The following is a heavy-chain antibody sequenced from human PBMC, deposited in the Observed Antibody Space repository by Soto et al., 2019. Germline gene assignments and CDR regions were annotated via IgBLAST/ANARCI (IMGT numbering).Heavy chain of an antibody. CDR3: ARGEWLGERRFDP. Sequence: PSETLSLTCTVSGGSISSGGYYWRWIRHHPGKGLEWIGYIYYSGSTYYNPSLKSRVTISVDTSKNQFSLKLSSVTAADTAVYYCARGEWLGERRFDPWGQGTLVTVSS. CDR1: GGSISSGGYY. D-gene: IGHD3-16*01. CDR2: IYYSGST. V-gene: IGHV4-31*03. J-gene: IGHJ5*02.